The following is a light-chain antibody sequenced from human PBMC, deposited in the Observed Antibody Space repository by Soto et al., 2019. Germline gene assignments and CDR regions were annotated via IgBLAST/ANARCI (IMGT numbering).Light chain of an antibody. CDR3: QQFGSSPRT. J-gene: IGKJ1*01. CDR1: QSVSSS. Sequence: IVLTLSPATLSLSTGERASLSCRASQSVSSSLAWYQQKPGQAPRLLIYGASSRATGIPDRFSGSGSGTDFTLTISRLEPEDFAVYYCQQFGSSPRTFGQGTKV. V-gene: IGKV3-20*01. CDR2: GAS.